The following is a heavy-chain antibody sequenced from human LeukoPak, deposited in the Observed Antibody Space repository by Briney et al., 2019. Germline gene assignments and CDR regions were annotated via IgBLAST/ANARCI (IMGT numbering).Heavy chain of an antibody. Sequence: GGSLRLSCAASGFTVSSNYMSWVRQAPGKGLEWVSVIYSGGSTTTYYADYVKGRFTISRDNSKNTLDLQMNSLRAEDTAVYYCARVSGSYLDYFDYWGHGTLVTVSS. D-gene: IGHD1-26*01. CDR2: IYSGGSTTT. J-gene: IGHJ4*01. CDR1: GFTVSSNY. V-gene: IGHV3-66*01. CDR3: ARVSGSYLDYFDY.